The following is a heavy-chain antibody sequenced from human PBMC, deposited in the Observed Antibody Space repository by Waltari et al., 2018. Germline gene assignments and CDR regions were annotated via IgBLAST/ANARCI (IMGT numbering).Heavy chain of an antibody. CDR3: AKDAFIVGATTMEN. J-gene: IGHJ4*02. Sequence: QVQLVQSGAEVKKPGASVKISCKASGYPFNTYNMHWVRQTPGQGLEWMGIINPRDGSTDNAQKFQGRVTMTRDMSTATVYMELSSLGSEDTAVYYCAKDAFIVGATTMENWGQGTLVTVSS. CDR2: INPRDGST. V-gene: IGHV1-46*02. D-gene: IGHD1-26*01. CDR1: GYPFNTYN.